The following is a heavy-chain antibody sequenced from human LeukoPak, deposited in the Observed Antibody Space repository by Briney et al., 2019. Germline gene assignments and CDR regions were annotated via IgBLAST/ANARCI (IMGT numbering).Heavy chain of an antibody. V-gene: IGHV3-48*02. Sequence: GGSLRLSCAASGFTFNTYSMNWVRQAPGKGLEWVSYISSSSSTIYYADSVRGRFTISRDNAKNSLYLQMNSLRDEDTAVYYCARQEGSTNTAMVTGVDYWGQGTLVTVSS. J-gene: IGHJ4*02. D-gene: IGHD5-18*01. CDR3: ARQEGSTNTAMVTGVDY. CDR2: ISSSSSTI. CDR1: GFTFNTYS.